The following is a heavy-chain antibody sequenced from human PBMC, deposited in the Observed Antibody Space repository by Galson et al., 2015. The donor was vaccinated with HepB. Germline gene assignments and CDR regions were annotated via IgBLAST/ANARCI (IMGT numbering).Heavy chain of an antibody. V-gene: IGHV3-30*18. D-gene: IGHD2-2*01. Sequence: SLRLSCAASGFTFSSYGMHWVRQAPGKGLEWVAVISYDGSNKYYADSVKGRFTISRDNSKNTLYLQMNSLRAEDTAVYYCAKDLGVPAAIPYYYYYGMDVWGQGTTVTVSS. CDR3: AKDLGVPAAIPYYYYYGMDV. CDR2: ISYDGSNK. J-gene: IGHJ6*02. CDR1: GFTFSSYG.